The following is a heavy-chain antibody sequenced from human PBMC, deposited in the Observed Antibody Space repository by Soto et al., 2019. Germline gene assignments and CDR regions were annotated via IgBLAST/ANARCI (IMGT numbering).Heavy chain of an antibody. CDR2: ISSSGSTI. Sequence: GGSLRLSCAASGFTFSSYEMNWVRQAPGKGLEWVSYISSSGSTIYYADSVKGRFTISRDNAKNSLYLQMNSLRAEDTAVYYCAREFSPWNYYYYYYGMDVWGQGTTVTVSS. CDR3: AREFSPWNYYYYYYGMDV. J-gene: IGHJ6*02. V-gene: IGHV3-48*03. D-gene: IGHD1-7*01. CDR1: GFTFSSYE.